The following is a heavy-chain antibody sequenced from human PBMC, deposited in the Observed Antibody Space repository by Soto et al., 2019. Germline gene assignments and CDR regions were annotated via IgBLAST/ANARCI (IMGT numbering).Heavy chain of an antibody. D-gene: IGHD1-20*01. CDR3: ARDANWNGYYYGMDV. Sequence: ASVKVSCKASGYTFTGYYMHWLRQAPGQGLEWMGWINPNSGGTNYAQKFQGRVTMTRDTSISTAYMELSRLRSDDTAVYYCARDANWNGYYYGMDVWGQGTTVTV. CDR1: GYTFTGYY. V-gene: IGHV1-2*02. J-gene: IGHJ6*02. CDR2: INPNSGGT.